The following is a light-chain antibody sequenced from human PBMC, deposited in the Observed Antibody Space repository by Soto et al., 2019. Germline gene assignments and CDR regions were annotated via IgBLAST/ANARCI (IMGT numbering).Light chain of an antibody. CDR1: QTVNSDY. CDR3: QQYGTSLSIT. Sequence: EIVLTQSPGTRSLSPRERATLSCRASQTVNSDYLAWYQQKVGQPPRLLIYGASSRATGVPARFSGRGSGTDFTLIINRLEPEDFAVYYCQQYGTSLSITFGQGTRLEIK. CDR2: GAS. J-gene: IGKJ5*01. V-gene: IGKV3-20*01.